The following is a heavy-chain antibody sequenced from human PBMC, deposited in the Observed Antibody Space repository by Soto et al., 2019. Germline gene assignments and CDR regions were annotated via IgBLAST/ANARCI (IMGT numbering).Heavy chain of an antibody. J-gene: IGHJ3*02. CDR3: ARKYQNAFDI. CDR2: IYWDDDK. Sequence: QITLKESGPTLVKPTQTLTLTCTFSGFSLSTSGVGVAWIRQPPAKALEWLALIYWDDDKRYSPSLKSRLTITKDTSKHQVVLTMTNMDPVDTATYYCARKYQNAFDIWGQGTMVTVSS. D-gene: IGHD2-2*01. V-gene: IGHV2-5*02. CDR1: GFSLSTSGVG.